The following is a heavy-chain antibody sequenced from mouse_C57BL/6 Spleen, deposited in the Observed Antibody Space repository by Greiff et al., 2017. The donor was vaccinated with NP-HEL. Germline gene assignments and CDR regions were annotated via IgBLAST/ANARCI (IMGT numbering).Heavy chain of an antibody. J-gene: IGHJ4*01. CDR2: INYDGSST. CDR1: GFTFSDYY. Sequence: EVKVVESEGGLVQPGSSMKLSCTASGFTFSDYYMAWVRQVPEKGLEWVANINYDGSSTYYLDSLKSRFIISRDNAKNILYLQMSSLKSEDTATYYCARALLRGNYAMDYWGQGTSVTVSS. V-gene: IGHV5-16*01. D-gene: IGHD2-1*01. CDR3: ARALLRGNYAMDY.